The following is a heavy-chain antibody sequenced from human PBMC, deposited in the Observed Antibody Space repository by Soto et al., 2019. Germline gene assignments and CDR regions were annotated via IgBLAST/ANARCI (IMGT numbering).Heavy chain of an antibody. D-gene: IGHD3-16*02. CDR2: INTYNGNT. CDR1: GYTFTNYG. CDR3: VRRSYIRGSYRPDDAFDI. Sequence: ASVKVSCKASGYTFTNYGISWVRQAPGQGLEWKGWINTYNGNTNYVQKLQDRVTMTTDTSTSTAYMELRSLISDDTAVYYCVRRSYIRGSYRPDDAFDIWGQGTMVTVSS. J-gene: IGHJ3*02. V-gene: IGHV1-18*01.